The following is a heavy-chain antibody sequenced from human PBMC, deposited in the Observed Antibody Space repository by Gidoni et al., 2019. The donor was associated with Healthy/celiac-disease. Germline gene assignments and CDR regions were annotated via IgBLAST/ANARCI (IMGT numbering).Heavy chain of an antibody. J-gene: IGHJ6*02. CDR3: ARDYYDSSGQTYGMDV. V-gene: IGHV4-61*02. CDR2: IYTSGST. Sequence: QVQLQESGPGLVKPSQTLSLTCTVSGGSISSGRYYWCWIRQPAGKGLEWIGRIYTSGSTNYNPSLKRRVTISVDTSKNQFSLKLSSVTAADTAVYYCARDYYDSSGQTYGMDVWGQGTTVTVSS. D-gene: IGHD3-22*01. CDR1: GGSISSGRYY.